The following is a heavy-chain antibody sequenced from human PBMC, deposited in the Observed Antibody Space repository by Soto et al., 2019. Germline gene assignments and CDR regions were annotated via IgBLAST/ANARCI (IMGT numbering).Heavy chain of an antibody. V-gene: IGHV4-59*01. D-gene: IGHD1-7*01. Sequence: SETLSLTCTVSGGSISSYYWSWIRQPPGKGLEWIGYIYYSGSTNYNPSLKSRVTISVDTSKNQSSLKLSSVTAADTAVYYCARTPNYGFWWFDPWGQGTLVTVS. CDR3: ARTPNYGFWWFDP. CDR2: IYYSGST. CDR1: GGSISSYY. J-gene: IGHJ5*02.